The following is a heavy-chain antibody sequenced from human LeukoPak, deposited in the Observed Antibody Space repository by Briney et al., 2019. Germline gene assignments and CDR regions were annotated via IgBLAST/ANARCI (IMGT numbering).Heavy chain of an antibody. Sequence: ASVKVSCKASGYTFTSYGISWVRQATGQGLEWMGWISAYNGNTNYAQKLQGRVTMTTDTSTSTAYMELRSLRSDDTAVYYCARAPGYYDSSDYYLYWGQGTLVTVSS. CDR2: ISAYNGNT. CDR3: ARAPGYYDSSDYYLY. J-gene: IGHJ4*02. D-gene: IGHD3-22*01. CDR1: GYTFTSYG. V-gene: IGHV1-18*01.